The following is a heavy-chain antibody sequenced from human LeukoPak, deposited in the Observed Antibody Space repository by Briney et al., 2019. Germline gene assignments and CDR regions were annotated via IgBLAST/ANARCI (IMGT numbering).Heavy chain of an antibody. CDR2: IASDGSHT. Sequence: PGGSLRLSCAASGFTFSTYFMHWVRQAPGKGLEWVADIASDGSHTFYVESVKGRFTISRDNSKNTAFLQMNSLRAEDTAVYYCATEVFGSGSCPDYWGQGTLVTVSS. J-gene: IGHJ4*02. D-gene: IGHD3-10*01. V-gene: IGHV3-30-3*01. CDR3: ATEVFGSGSCPDY. CDR1: GFTFSTYF.